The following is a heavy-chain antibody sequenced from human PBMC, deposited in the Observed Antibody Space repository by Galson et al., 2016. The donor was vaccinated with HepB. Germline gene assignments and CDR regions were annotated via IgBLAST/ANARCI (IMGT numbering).Heavy chain of an antibody. J-gene: IGHJ5*02. Sequence: SLRLSCAASGFAFSSYGMHWVRQAPGKGLEWVAVIWYDGSTKYYADSVKGRFTVSRDNSKNTLYLQMSSLRVDDTAVYYCVRRVASWFDPWGQGTLVTVSS. CDR3: VRRVASWFDP. V-gene: IGHV3-33*01. CDR1: GFAFSSYG. CDR2: IWYDGSTK. D-gene: IGHD2-15*01.